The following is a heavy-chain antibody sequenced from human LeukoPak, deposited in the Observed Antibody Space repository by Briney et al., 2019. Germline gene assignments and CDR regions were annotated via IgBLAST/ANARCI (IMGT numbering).Heavy chain of an antibody. CDR1: GFSFSSYS. V-gene: IGHV3-21*01. CDR3: PSLGGGSGSSHNPLVDH. J-gene: IGHJ4*02. Sequence: GGSLRLSCAASGFSFSSYSMNWVRQAPGKGLEWVSSISGGSDYIYYADSVKGRFTISRDNAINSLYLQMNSLRAEDTAVYYCPSLGGGSGSSHNPLVDHWGQGTLVTVSS. CDR2: ISGGSDYI. D-gene: IGHD3-10*01.